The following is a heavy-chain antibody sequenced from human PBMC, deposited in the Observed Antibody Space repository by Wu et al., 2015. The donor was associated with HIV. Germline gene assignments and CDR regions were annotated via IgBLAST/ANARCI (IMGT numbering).Heavy chain of an antibody. CDR2: IRPDSGAT. V-gene: IGHV1-2*02. Sequence: LVQSGAEVRKPGASVKVSCKASGYTFTDYYIHWVRQAPGQGLEWMGWIRPDSGATHYAEKFQDRLTMTRDASISTAYMQLNRVRSDDTAVYFCARDLGNDFAVRGYYWYMDVWGRGTAITVSS. D-gene: IGHD3/OR15-3a*01. CDR1: GYTFTDYY. CDR3: ARDLGNDFAVRGYYWYMDV. J-gene: IGHJ6*03.